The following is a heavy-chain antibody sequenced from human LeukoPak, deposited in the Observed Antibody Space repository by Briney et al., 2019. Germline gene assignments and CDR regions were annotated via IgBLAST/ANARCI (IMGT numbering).Heavy chain of an antibody. V-gene: IGHV1-2*02. CDR3: ATGEYNWNFYAFDI. CDR1: GYTFTGYY. D-gene: IGHD1-7*01. CDR2: INPNSGGT. J-gene: IGHJ3*02. Sequence: ASVKVSCKASGYTFTGYYMHWVRQAPGQGLEWMGWINPNSGGTNYAQKFQGRVTMTRDTSISTAYMELSRLRSDDTAVYYCATGEYNWNFYAFDIWGQGTMVTVSS.